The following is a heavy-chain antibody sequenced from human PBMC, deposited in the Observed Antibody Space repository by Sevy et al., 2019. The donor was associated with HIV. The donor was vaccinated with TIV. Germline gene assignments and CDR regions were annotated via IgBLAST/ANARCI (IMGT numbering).Heavy chain of an antibody. Sequence: GGSLRLSCAASGFTFSSYEMNWVRQAPGKGLKWVSYISNTGSSIYYSDSVKGRFTMSRDNAKNSLYLQMNSLRGEDTAVYYCARDLPPSATTVSHFDYWGRRTLVTVSS. CDR1: GFTFSSYE. V-gene: IGHV3-48*03. D-gene: IGHD4-17*01. CDR2: ISNTGSSI. CDR3: ARDLPPSATTVSHFDY. J-gene: IGHJ4*02.